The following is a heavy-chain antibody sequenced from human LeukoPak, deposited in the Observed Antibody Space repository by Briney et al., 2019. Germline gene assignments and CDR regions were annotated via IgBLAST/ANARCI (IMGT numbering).Heavy chain of an antibody. CDR2: IYSSGSA. Sequence: KPSETLSLTCTVSGASINNNFWTWIRQPPGKGLEWIGYIYSSGSANYNPSLKSRVIISGDTSKNQISLNLTSVTAADTAVYYCATEQQLVRGWFDPWGQGTLVTVSS. V-gene: IGHV4-59*08. J-gene: IGHJ5*02. CDR1: GASINNNF. CDR3: ATEQQLVRGWFDP. D-gene: IGHD6-13*01.